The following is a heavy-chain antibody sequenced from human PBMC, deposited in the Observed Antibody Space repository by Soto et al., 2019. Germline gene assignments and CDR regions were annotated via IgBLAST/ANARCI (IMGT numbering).Heavy chain of an antibody. V-gene: IGHV4-59*01. D-gene: IGHD2-2*01. CDR2: IYYSGGT. Sequence: QVQLQESGPGLVKPSETLSLTCTVSGGSINKYYCHWIRQTPGNGLEHIGYIYYSGGTYYNPSLESRVAISVDTSKKQFSLQLTSVTAADTAVYYCARASRPGVPAPYGLDVWGQGTTVTVS. CDR1: GGSINKYY. J-gene: IGHJ6*02. CDR3: ARASRPGVPAPYGLDV.